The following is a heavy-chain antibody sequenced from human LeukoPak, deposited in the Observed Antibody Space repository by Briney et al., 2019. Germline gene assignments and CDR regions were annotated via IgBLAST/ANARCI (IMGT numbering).Heavy chain of an antibody. CDR2: ISAYNGNT. CDR1: GYTFTSYG. D-gene: IGHD5-18*01. Sequence: ASVTVSCKASGYTFTSYGISWVRQAPGQGLEWMGWISAYNGNTNYAQKLQGGVTMTTDTSTSTAYMELRSLRSDDTAVYYCARVPVDTAMVTVDYWGQGTLVTVSS. V-gene: IGHV1-18*01. J-gene: IGHJ4*02. CDR3: ARVPVDTAMVTVDY.